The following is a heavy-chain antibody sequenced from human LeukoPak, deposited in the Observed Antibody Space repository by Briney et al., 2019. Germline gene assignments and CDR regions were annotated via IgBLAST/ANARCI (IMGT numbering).Heavy chain of an antibody. CDR3: TRMTTGHDY. V-gene: IGHV4-34*01. CDR2: INHSGYT. Sequence: SETLSLTCAVSGVSFDDYYWSWVRQTPGKGLEWIGEINHSGYTNDSPSLKSRVTLSIDTSRKQFSPNLRSVTVADAGIYYCTRMTTGHDYWGQGTLVTVSS. CDR1: GVSFDDYY. D-gene: IGHD4-17*01. J-gene: IGHJ4*02.